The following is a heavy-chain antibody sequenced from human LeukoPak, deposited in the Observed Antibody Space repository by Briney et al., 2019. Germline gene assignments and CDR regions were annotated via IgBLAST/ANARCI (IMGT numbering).Heavy chain of an antibody. J-gene: IGHJ4*02. CDR1: GYTFTSYY. V-gene: IGHV1-46*01. D-gene: IGHD5-12*01. CDR2: INPRGGST. CDR3: ARDLGWMADY. Sequence: GASVKVSCKASGYTFTSYYMHWVRQAPGQGPEWMGSINPRGGSTTYSQNFQGRVAMTEDMSTNTVYMRLTGLRFEDTALYFCARDLGWMADYWGQGTLVTVSS.